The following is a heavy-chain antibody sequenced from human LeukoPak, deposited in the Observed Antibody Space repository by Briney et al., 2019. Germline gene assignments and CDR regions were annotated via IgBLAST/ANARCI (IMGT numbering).Heavy chain of an antibody. CDR2: IIPIFGTA. J-gene: IGHJ3*02. CDR1: GGTFSSYA. CDR3: ARDRVVMVVAVPEPMAFDI. Sequence: VASVKVSCKASGGTFSSYAISWVRQAPGQGLEWMGRIIPIFGTANYAQKFQGRVTITTDESTSTAYMELSSLRSEDTAVYYCARDRVVMVVAVPEPMAFDIWGQGTMVTVSS. D-gene: IGHD2-15*01. V-gene: IGHV1-69*05.